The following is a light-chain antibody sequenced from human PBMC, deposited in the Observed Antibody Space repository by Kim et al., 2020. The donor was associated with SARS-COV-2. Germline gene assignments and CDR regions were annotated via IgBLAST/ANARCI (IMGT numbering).Light chain of an antibody. CDR1: SSNIGSNY. CDR2: RNN. V-gene: IGLV1-47*01. Sequence: RVTIACSGSSSNIGSNYVYWYQQRPGTAPKLLIYRNNQRPSGVPDRFSGSKSGTSASLAISGLRSEDEADYYCAAWDDSLSGHYVFGTGTQLTVL. J-gene: IGLJ1*01. CDR3: AAWDDSLSGHYV.